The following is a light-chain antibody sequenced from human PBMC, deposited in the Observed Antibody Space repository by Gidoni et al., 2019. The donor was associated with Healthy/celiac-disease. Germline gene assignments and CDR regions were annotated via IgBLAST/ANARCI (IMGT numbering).Light chain of an antibody. CDR2: RNN. Sequence: HSVLPQPPPAAGTPGQRVTTPSSGSSSNIGSNYVYWYQQLPGTAPKLLIYRNNQRPSGVPDRFSGSKSGTSASLAISGLRSEDEADYYCAAWDDSLSGVVFGGGTKLTVL. V-gene: IGLV1-47*01. J-gene: IGLJ2*01. CDR1: SSNIGSNY. CDR3: AAWDDSLSGVV.